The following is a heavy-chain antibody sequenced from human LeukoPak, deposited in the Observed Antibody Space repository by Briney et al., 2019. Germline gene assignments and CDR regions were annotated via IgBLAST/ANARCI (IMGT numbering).Heavy chain of an antibody. V-gene: IGHV1-46*01. CDR3: AREYSGSYDYYYGIDV. CDR1: GYTFTSYY. CDR2: INPSGGST. D-gene: IGHD1-26*01. Sequence: ASVKVSCKASGYTFTSYYMHWVRQAPGQGLEWMGIINPSGGSTSYAQKFQGRVTMTRDTSTSTVYMELSSLRSEDTAVYYCAREYSGSYDYYYGIDVWGQGTTVTVSS. J-gene: IGHJ6*02.